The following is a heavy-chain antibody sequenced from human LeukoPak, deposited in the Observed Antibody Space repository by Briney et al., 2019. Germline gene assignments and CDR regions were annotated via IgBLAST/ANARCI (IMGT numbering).Heavy chain of an antibody. V-gene: IGHV3-23*01. CDR2: IYDDNT. Sequence: GGSLRLSCAASGFTFSSYAMSWVRQAPGKGLEWVSTIYDDNTYYADSVKGRFAISTDNSKNTLYLQMNSLRVEDTAVYFCAARKVRGVWFYLDYWGQGTLVTVSS. CDR1: GFTFSSYA. D-gene: IGHD3-10*01. CDR3: AARKVRGVWFYLDY. J-gene: IGHJ4*02.